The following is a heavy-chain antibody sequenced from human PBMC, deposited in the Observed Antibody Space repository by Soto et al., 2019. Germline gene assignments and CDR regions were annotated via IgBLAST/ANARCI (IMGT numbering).Heavy chain of an antibody. J-gene: IGHJ4*02. D-gene: IGHD1-1*01. V-gene: IGHV4-31*03. CDR2: IYYAGRL. CDR3: ARGLTTLYYFDS. CDR1: GGSISRSVYF. Sequence: QVQLQESGPGLVKSSQTLSLTCSVSGGSISRSVYFCTWLRQHPGKGLAWIGHIYYAGRLYSNPSLKSRLLMSLDTSNNQFSLKLTSVTVADTAVYFCARGLTTLYYFDSWGQGTLVSVSS.